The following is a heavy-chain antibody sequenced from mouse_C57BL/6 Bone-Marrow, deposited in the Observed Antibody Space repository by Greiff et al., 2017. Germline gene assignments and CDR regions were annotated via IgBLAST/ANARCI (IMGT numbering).Heavy chain of an antibody. CDR2: IDPSDSYT. CDR1: GYTFTSYW. D-gene: IGHD3-1*01. J-gene: IGHJ4*01. CDR3: ARRHSPYAMDY. V-gene: IGHV1-69*01. Sequence: QVQLQQPGAELVMPGASVKLSCKASGYTFTSYWMHWVKQRPGQGLEWIGEIDPSDSYTNYNQKFKGKSTLTVDKSSSTAYMQLSSLTSEDSAVYYCARRHSPYAMDYWGQGTSVTVSS.